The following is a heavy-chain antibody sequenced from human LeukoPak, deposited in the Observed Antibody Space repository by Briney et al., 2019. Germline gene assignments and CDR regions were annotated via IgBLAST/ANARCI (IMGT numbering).Heavy chain of an antibody. J-gene: IGHJ2*01. CDR2: IKYTGST. D-gene: IGHD5-12*01. V-gene: IGHV4-59*08. CDR1: GGSITGYY. Sequence: PSETLSLTCTVSGGSITGYYWSWIRQSPGKGLEWIGHIKYTGSTSYNPSLKSRVTLSVDTSKNHFSLMLTSVTAADTAFYSCARHIYNGYTGGRHSHGGYYFDLWGRGILVTVSS. CDR3: ARHIYNGYTGGRHSHGGYYFDL.